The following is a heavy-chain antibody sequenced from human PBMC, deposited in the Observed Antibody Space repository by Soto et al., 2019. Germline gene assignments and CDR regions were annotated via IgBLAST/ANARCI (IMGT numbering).Heavy chain of an antibody. V-gene: IGHV3-30*18. Sequence: QVQLVESGGGLVQPGGSLRLSCAASGFTFSSYGMRWVRQAPGKGLEWVAVICYDGSSKYYADSVKGRFTISRDNSKNYLYLQMNYLRADDMAVYYSAKDCKDQQTRLLDLYDDDYGMDVWGQGTTVTVSS. CDR2: ICYDGSSK. CDR3: AKDCKDQQTRLLDLYDDDYGMDV. D-gene: IGHD2-2*01. CDR1: GFTFSSYG. J-gene: IGHJ6*02.